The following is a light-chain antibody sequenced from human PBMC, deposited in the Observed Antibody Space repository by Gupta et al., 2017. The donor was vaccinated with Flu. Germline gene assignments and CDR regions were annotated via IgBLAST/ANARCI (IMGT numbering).Light chain of an antibody. CDR2: GAS. J-gene: IGKJ3*01. V-gene: IGKV3-20*01. Sequence: IVLTPSPGTLSLSPGETATLSCRASQSVRSNSLAWYQQKPGQAPRLLIFGASSRATGIPDRCSGSGSGTDFTLTISRLEPEDFAVYCCQQDGSSPLTFGHGTKVEIK. CDR1: QSVRSNS. CDR3: QQDGSSPLT.